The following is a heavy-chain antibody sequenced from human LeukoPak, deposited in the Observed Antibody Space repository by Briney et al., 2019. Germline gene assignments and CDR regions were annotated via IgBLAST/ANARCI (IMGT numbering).Heavy chain of an antibody. CDR2: ISSSSSYI. CDR1: GFTFRSYS. V-gene: IGHV3-21*01. Sequence: GGSLRLSCAAYGFTFRSYSMNWVRQAPGKGLEWVSSISSSSSYIHYADSVKGRFAISRDNAKNSLYLQMHSLRVEDTAVYYCASGGVAEGADYWGQGTLVTVSS. CDR3: ASGGVAEGADY. D-gene: IGHD2-15*01. J-gene: IGHJ4*02.